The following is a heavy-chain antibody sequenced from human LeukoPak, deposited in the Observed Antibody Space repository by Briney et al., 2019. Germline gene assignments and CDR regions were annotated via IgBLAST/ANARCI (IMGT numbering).Heavy chain of an antibody. CDR3: ARLNCSGGSCYPYYYYYYMDV. CDR1: GGSISSYY. J-gene: IGHJ6*03. CDR2: IYYSGST. D-gene: IGHD2-15*01. V-gene: IGHV4-59*08. Sequence: SETLSLTCTVSGGSISSYYWSWIQQPPGKGLEWIGYIYYSGSTNYNPSLKSRVTISVDTSKNQFSLKLSSVTAADTAVYYCARLNCSGGSCYPYYYYYYMDVWGKGTTVTVSS.